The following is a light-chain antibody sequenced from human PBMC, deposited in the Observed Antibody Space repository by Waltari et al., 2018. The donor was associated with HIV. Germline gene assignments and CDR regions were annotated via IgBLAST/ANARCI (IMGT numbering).Light chain of an antibody. Sequence: VVLTQSPASLSLSPGETVTLSCTASQNVNTNLAWYQHRPGQAPRLVMFGASTRSAGLPARFIGGGSGTNFTLTSRNVQSEDFAVYYCQQYEFWPTFGQGTKV. V-gene: IGKV3-15*01. CDR1: QNVNTN. J-gene: IGKJ1*01. CDR3: QQYEFWPT. CDR2: GAS.